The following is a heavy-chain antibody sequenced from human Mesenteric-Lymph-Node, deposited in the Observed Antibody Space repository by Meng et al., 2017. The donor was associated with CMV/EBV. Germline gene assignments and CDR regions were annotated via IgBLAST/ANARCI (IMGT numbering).Heavy chain of an antibody. CDR2: ISGSGTTK. CDR3: ARVGRFLEWFLDY. J-gene: IGHJ4*02. V-gene: IGHV3-11*04. Sequence: GGSLTLSCVASGFPFSDYYMSWIRQTPGKGLEWVSYISGSGTTKYYADSVKGRYTITRDNAKNSLYLQMNSLRAEDTAVYYCARVGRFLEWFLDYWGQGTAVTVSS. CDR1: GFPFSDYY. D-gene: IGHD3-3*01.